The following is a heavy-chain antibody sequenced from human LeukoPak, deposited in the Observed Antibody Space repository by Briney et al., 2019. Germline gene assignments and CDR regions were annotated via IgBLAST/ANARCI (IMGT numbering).Heavy chain of an antibody. V-gene: IGHV1-18*01. CDR2: ISAYNGKT. Sequence: ASVKVSCKASGGTFSSYAISWVRQAPGQGLEWMGWISAYNGKTNYAQKFQGRVTMTTDTSTSTVYMELRSLRSDDTAVYYCARAAVAISTFDYWGQGTLVTVSS. CDR1: GGTFSSYA. D-gene: IGHD6-19*01. CDR3: ARAAVAISTFDY. J-gene: IGHJ4*02.